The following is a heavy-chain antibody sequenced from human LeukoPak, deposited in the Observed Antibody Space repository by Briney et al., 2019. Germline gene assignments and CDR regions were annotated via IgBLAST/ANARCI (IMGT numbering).Heavy chain of an antibody. CDR1: GYTFTSYG. J-gene: IGHJ4*02. CDR2: ISAYNGNT. V-gene: IGHV1-18*01. CDR3: ARGQGYCSSTSCYVNFDY. D-gene: IGHD2-2*01. Sequence: ASVKVSCKASGYTFTSYGISWVRQAPGQGLEWMGWISAYNGNTNYAQELQGRVTMTTDTSTSTAYMELRSLRSDDTAVYYCARGQGYCSSTSCYVNFDYWGQGTLVTVSS.